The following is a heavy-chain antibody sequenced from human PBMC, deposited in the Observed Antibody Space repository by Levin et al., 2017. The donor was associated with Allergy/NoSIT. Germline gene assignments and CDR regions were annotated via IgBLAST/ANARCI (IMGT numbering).Heavy chain of an antibody. V-gene: IGHV3-30*18. D-gene: IGHD2-2*01. CDR2: ISYDGSNK. Sequence: GESLKISCAASGFTFSSYGMHWVRQAPGKGLEWVAVISYDGSNKYYADSVKGRFTISRDNSKNTLYLQMNSLRAEDTAVYYCAKESGLYCSSTSCYPTRFSPWDVWGKGTTVTVSS. CDR1: GFTFSSYG. J-gene: IGHJ6*04. CDR3: AKESGLYCSSTSCYPTRFSPWDV.